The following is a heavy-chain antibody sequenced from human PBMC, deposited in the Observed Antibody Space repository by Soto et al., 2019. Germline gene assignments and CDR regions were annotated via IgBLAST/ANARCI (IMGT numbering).Heavy chain of an antibody. CDR1: GFIFNSYD. Sequence: QVQVIESGGGVVQPGRSLRLSCAASGFIFNSYDMHWVRQAPGKGLEWVAFLSQDGSKKFYVDSLKGRITIPRDNFNNTLHLEMNSLRPEDTAVNYCVKDLIGYCGGSTCNIFQSWGQGALVTVSS. D-gene: IGHD2-2*01. CDR3: VKDLIGYCGGSTCNIFQS. J-gene: IGHJ4*02. V-gene: IGHV3-30*18. CDR2: LSQDGSKK.